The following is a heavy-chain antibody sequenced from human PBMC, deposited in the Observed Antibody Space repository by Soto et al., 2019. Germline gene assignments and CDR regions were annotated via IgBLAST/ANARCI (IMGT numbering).Heavy chain of an antibody. V-gene: IGHV5-51*01. CDR1: GYSFTSYW. D-gene: IGHD6-13*01. CDR2: IYPGDSDT. J-gene: IGHJ6*02. CDR3: ARHVSGGAAAGPYCYGMDV. Sequence: RGESLKISCKGSGYSFTSYWIGWVRQMPGKGLEWMGIIYPGDSDTRYSPSFQGQVTISADKSISTAYLQWSSLKASDTAMYYCARHVSGGAAAGPYCYGMDVWGQGTTVTVSS.